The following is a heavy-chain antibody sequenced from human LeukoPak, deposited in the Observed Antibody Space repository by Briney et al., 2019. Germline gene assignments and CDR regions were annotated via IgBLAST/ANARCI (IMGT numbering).Heavy chain of an antibody. Sequence: PGGSLRLSCAASRFTFDRYDMHWVRQATGKGLEWVSAIGNAADTYYPGSVKGRFTISRENAKNSLYLQMNALRAGDTAVYFCAGGRGQIINYWGQGTLVTVSS. CDR2: IGNAADT. J-gene: IGHJ4*02. CDR1: RFTFDRYD. V-gene: IGHV3-13*01. CDR3: AGGRGQIINY.